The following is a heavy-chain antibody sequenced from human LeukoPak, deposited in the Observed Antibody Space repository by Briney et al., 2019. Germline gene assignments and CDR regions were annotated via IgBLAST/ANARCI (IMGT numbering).Heavy chain of an antibody. CDR1: GYTFTSYA. D-gene: IGHD2-2*01. V-gene: IGHV1-3*01. Sequence: ASVKVSCKASGYTFTSYAMHWVHQAPGQRLEWMGWINAGNGNTKYSQKFQGRVTITRDTSASTAYMELSSLRSEDTAVYYCASRGYCSSTSCPRDGMDVWGQGTTVTVSS. J-gene: IGHJ6*02. CDR2: INAGNGNT. CDR3: ASRGYCSSTSCPRDGMDV.